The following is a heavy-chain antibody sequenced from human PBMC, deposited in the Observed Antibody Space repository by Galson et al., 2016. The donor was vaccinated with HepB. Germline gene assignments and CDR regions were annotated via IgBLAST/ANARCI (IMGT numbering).Heavy chain of an antibody. CDR2: ISWNSRIT. V-gene: IGHV3-9*01. CDR1: GFTFDDYA. J-gene: IGHJ6*02. Sequence: SLRLSCAASGFTFDDYAMRWVRQAPGKGLEWVSGISWNSRITGYADSVKGRFTIPRDNAKNSLYLQMNSLRAEDTALYYCARDCDYDSSGSYDYYGMDVWGQGTTVTVSS. D-gene: IGHD3-22*01. CDR3: ARDCDYDSSGSYDYYGMDV.